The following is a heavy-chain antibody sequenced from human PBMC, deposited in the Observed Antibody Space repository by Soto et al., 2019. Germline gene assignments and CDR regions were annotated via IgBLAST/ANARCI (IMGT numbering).Heavy chain of an antibody. CDR3: ACEFPYYESSDCCFDY. V-gene: IGHV6-1*01. CDR2: TYYRSKWDN. Sequence: SQTLSLTCAISGDSVSGNSAAWNWIRQSPSRGLEWRGRTYYRSKWDNDYAVSVKSRITVTPDTSKNPFSLHLNCVTPEDTAVYYFACEFPYYESSDCCFDYRGQGALVTVSS. J-gene: IGHJ4*02. D-gene: IGHD2-21*02. CDR1: GDSVSGNSAA.